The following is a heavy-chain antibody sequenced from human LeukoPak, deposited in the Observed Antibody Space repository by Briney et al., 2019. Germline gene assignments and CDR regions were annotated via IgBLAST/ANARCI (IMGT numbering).Heavy chain of an antibody. J-gene: IGHJ4*02. D-gene: IGHD1-26*01. CDR1: GFTFSSYS. CDR3: AKDLGSVGATVLDY. Sequence: PGGSLRLSCAASGFTFSSYSMNWVRQAPGKGLEWVSAISGSGGSTYYADSVKGRFTISRDNSKNTLYLQMNSLRAEDTAVYYCAKDLGSVGATVLDYWGQGTLVTVSS. CDR2: ISGSGGST. V-gene: IGHV3-23*01.